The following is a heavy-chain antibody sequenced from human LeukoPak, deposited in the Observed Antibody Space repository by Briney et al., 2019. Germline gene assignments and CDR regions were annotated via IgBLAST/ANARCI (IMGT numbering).Heavy chain of an antibody. Sequence: SETLSLTCAVYGGSFSGYYWSWIRQPPGKGLEWIGEINHSGSTNYNPSLKSRVTISVDTSKNQFSLKLSSVTAADTAVYYCARASHYGSGSYLGYWGQGTLVTVSS. V-gene: IGHV4-34*01. J-gene: IGHJ4*02. CDR3: ARASHYGSGSYLGY. D-gene: IGHD3-10*01. CDR1: GGSFSGYY. CDR2: INHSGST.